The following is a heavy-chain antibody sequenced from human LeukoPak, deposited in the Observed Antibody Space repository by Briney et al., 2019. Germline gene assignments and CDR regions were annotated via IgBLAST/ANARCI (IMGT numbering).Heavy chain of an antibody. CDR3: AKTRRGYYYDSSGYYSY. J-gene: IGHJ4*02. CDR1: GFTFGDYA. Sequence: GGSLRLSCTASGFTFGDYAMSWVRQAPGKGLEWVGFIRSKAYGGTTEYAASVKGRFTISRDDSKSIAYLQMNSLKTEDTAVYYCAKTRRGYYYDSSGYYSYWGQGTLVTVSS. V-gene: IGHV3-49*04. CDR2: IRSKAYGGTT. D-gene: IGHD3-22*01.